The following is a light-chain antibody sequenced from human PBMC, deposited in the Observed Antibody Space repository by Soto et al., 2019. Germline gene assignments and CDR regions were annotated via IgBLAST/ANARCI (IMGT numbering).Light chain of an antibody. CDR3: QQYNSYSVT. CDR1: QSINSW. CDR2: KAS. J-gene: IGKJ2*01. Sequence: DIQMTQSPSTLSASVGDRVTITCRASQSINSWLAWYQQKPGKAPNLLIYKASSLQSGVPSRFSGSGSGTEFTLTISSLHPDDFATYFCQQYNSYSVTFGQGTKLEIK. V-gene: IGKV1-5*03.